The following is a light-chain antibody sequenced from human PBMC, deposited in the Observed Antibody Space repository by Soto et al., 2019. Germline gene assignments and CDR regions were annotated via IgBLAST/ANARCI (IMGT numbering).Light chain of an antibody. J-gene: IGLJ2*01. CDR1: SSNIGNNF. V-gene: IGLV1-51*02. CDR2: ENN. CDR3: GTWDNSLSTGVV. Sequence: QSVLTQPPSVSAAPGQKVTISCSGSSSNIGNNFVSWYQQLPGAAPKLLIYENNRRPSRIPDRFSGSKSGTSATLGITGLQTGDEADYYCGTWDNSLSTGVVFGGGTKVTVL.